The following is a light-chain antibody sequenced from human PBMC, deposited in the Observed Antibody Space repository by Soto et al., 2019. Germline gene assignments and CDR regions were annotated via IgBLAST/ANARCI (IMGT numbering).Light chain of an antibody. J-gene: IGLJ3*02. V-gene: IGLV3-25*03. Sequence: SYELTQPPSVSVSPGRTARVTCSGDALPKQYACWYQQKPGQAPVLVIYKDSERPSGIPERFSGSSSGTTVTLTISGVQAEDEADYYCQSADSSGTYWVFGGGTKVTVL. CDR3: QSADSSGTYWV. CDR1: ALPKQY. CDR2: KDS.